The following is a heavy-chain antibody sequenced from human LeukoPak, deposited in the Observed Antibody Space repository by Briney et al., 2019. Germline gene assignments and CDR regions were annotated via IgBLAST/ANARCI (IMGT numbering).Heavy chain of an antibody. CDR1: GGTFSSYA. Sequence: SVKVSCKASGGTFSSYAISWVRQAPGQGLEWMGGIIPIFGTANYAQKFQGRVTITADESTSTAYMELSSLRSEDTAVYYCARVLSRKSRFDYWGQGTLVTVSS. J-gene: IGHJ4*02. D-gene: IGHD6-13*01. V-gene: IGHV1-69*13. CDR3: ARVLSRKSRFDY. CDR2: IIPIFGTA.